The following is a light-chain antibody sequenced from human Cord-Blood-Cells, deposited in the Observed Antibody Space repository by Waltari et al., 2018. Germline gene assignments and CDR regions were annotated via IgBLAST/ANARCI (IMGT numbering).Light chain of an antibody. CDR1: QSISSW. CDR3: QQYNSYSWT. J-gene: IGKJ1*01. CDR2: DAS. V-gene: IGKV1-5*01. Sequence: DIQMTQSTSTLSASVADRVTITCRASQSISSWFAWYQQKPGKAHKLLIYDASSLESGVPSRFSGSGSGTEFTLTISSLQPDDFATYYCQQYNSYSWTFGQGTKVEIK.